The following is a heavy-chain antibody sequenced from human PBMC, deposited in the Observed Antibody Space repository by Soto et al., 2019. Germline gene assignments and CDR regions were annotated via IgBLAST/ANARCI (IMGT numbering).Heavy chain of an antibody. D-gene: IGHD1-1*01. CDR3: ASTLYNWNYGYYGMAV. J-gene: IGHJ6*02. Sequence: QVQLQESGPGLVKPSQTLSLTCTVSGGSISSGGYYWSWIRQHPGKGLEWNGYIYYSGSTYYNPSLKSRVTISVDTSKIPFFLKLSSVTAADTAVYYCASTLYNWNYGYYGMAVWGQGPTVTVSS. V-gene: IGHV4-31*03. CDR1: GGSISSGGYY. CDR2: IYYSGST.